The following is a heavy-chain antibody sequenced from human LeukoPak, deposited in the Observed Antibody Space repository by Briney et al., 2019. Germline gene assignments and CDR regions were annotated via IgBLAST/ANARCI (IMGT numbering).Heavy chain of an antibody. CDR1: GFTFTTYW. Sequence: GESLRLSCAASGFTFTTYWLGWVRQPPGKGLEWVANIKQDESEKYYVDSVKARFTISRDNAKNSLYLQMNSLRADDTAVYYCAREGPPYYDVLTGYSRGDAFDIWGQGTMVTVSS. V-gene: IGHV3-7*01. J-gene: IGHJ3*02. CDR3: AREGPPYYDVLTGYSRGDAFDI. CDR2: IKQDESEK. D-gene: IGHD3-9*01.